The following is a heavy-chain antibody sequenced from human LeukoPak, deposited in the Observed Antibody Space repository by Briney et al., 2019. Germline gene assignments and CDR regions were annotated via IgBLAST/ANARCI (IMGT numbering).Heavy chain of an antibody. Sequence: PGGSLRLSCAASGSTFTTYGMHWVRQAPGKGLEWVAVIWNDGTNTYYADSVKGRFTISRDNSKNMLYLQMNSLRAEDTAVYYCARGLYCTSTSCYFGGGNYYYYMDVWGKGTTVTVSS. CDR1: GSTFTTYG. V-gene: IGHV3-33*01. CDR3: ARGLYCTSTSCYFGGGNYYYYMDV. J-gene: IGHJ6*03. D-gene: IGHD2-2*01. CDR2: IWNDGTNT.